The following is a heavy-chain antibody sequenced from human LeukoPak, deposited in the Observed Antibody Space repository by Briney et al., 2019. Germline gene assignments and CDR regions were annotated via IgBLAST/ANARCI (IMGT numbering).Heavy chain of an antibody. CDR2: ISYDGSNK. V-gene: IGHV3-30*18. D-gene: IGHD2-15*01. Sequence: GRSLRLSCAASGFTFSSYGMHWVRQAPGKGLEWVAVISYDGSNKYYADSVKGRFTISRDNSKNTLYLQMNSLRAEDTAVYYCAKEWRAALQYYFDYWGQGTLVTVSS. CDR3: AKEWRAALQYYFDY. CDR1: GFTFSSYG. J-gene: IGHJ4*02.